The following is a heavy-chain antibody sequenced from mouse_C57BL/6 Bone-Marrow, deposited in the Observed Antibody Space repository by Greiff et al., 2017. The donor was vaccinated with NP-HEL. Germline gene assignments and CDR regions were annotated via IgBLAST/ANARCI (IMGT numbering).Heavy chain of an antibody. CDR3: ASRITTVVSYWYFDV. Sequence: VQLQQSGPELVKPGASVKIPCKASGYTFTDYNMDWVKQSHGKSLEWIGDINPNNGGTIYNQKFKGKATLTVDKSSSTAYMELRSLTSEDTAVYYCASRITTVVSYWYFDVWGTGTTVTVSS. D-gene: IGHD1-1*01. V-gene: IGHV1-18*01. CDR2: INPNNGGT. CDR1: GYTFTDYN. J-gene: IGHJ1*03.